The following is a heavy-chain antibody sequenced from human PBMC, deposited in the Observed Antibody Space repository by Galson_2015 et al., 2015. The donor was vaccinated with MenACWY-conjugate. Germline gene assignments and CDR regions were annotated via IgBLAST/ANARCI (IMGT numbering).Heavy chain of an antibody. Sequence: SLRLSCAASGFTFSSYSMNWVRQAPGKGLEWVSSISSSSSYIYYADSVKGRFTTSRDNAKNSLYLQMNSLRAEDTAVYYCARHLVVPAAIPPLYYMDVWGKGTTVTVSS. D-gene: IGHD2-2*02. V-gene: IGHV3-21*01. J-gene: IGHJ6*03. CDR2: ISSSSSYI. CDR1: GFTFSSYS. CDR3: ARHLVVPAAIPPLYYMDV.